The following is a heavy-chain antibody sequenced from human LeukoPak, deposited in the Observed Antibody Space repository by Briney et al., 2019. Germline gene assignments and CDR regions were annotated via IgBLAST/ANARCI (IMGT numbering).Heavy chain of an antibody. Sequence: SQTLSLTCAISGDSVSSNSAAWNWIRQSPSRGLEWLGRTYYRSEWHNDYAVSVKSRIIISPDTSKNQFSLQSKSVTPEDTAVYYCARDLAGFGGYSYGMVDYWGQGTLVTVSS. CDR3: ARDLAGFGGYSYGMVDY. CDR2: TYYRSEWHN. D-gene: IGHD5-18*01. V-gene: IGHV6-1*01. CDR1: GDSVSSNSAA. J-gene: IGHJ4*02.